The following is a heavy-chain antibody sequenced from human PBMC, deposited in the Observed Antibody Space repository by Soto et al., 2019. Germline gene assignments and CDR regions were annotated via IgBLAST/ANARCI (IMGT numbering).Heavy chain of an antibody. D-gene: IGHD6-19*01. CDR1: GFTFSSYA. J-gene: IGHJ4*02. Sequence: GGSLRLSCAASGFTFSSYAMSWVRQAPGKGLEWVSAISGSGGSTYCADSVKGRFTISRDNSKNTLYLQMNSLRAEDTAVYYCAARIAVAGTSDYFDYWGQGTLVTVSS. V-gene: IGHV3-23*01. CDR3: AARIAVAGTSDYFDY. CDR2: ISGSGGST.